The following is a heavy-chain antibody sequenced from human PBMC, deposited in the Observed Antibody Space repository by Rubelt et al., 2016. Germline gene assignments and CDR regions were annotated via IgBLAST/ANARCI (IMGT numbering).Heavy chain of an antibody. CDR3: ATVANGNTIAFDI. V-gene: IGHV3-33*01. Sequence: SRSGMHWVRQAPGKGLEWVAVIWYDGTNKYYGDSVKGRFTISRDDSKNTPYLQMNTLRAEDTAVYYCATVANGNTIAFDIWGQGTMVTVSS. D-gene: IGHD3-3*01. CDR2: IWYDGTNK. CDR1: SRSG. J-gene: IGHJ3*02.